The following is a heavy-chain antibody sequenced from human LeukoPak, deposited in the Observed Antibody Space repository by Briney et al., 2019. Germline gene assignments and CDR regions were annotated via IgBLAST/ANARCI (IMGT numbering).Heavy chain of an antibody. CDR2: ISAFNGDT. Sequence: ASVKVSCKASGYTFTSYGISWVRQAPGQGLEWRGWISAFNGDTNYAQKLRGRGTMTTDTSTSTAYMELRSLKSDDTAVYYCARGRHTTSDVWSGTYYSYYMDVWGKGTTVTVSS. D-gene: IGHD3-3*01. V-gene: IGHV1-18*01. J-gene: IGHJ6*03. CDR1: GYTFTSYG. CDR3: ARGRHTTSDVWSGTYYSYYMDV.